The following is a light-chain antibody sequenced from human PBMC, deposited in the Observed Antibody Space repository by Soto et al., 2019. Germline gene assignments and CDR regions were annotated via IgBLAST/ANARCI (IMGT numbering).Light chain of an antibody. CDR3: QQYHIYST. J-gene: IGKJ2*01. Sequence: DIQMTQSPSTLSASVGDRVTITCRASESVNSWLAWYQLKPGKAPKVLIQMASTLQSGVPSRFSGSGSGTDFTLTIRGLQPEDFATYYCQQYHIYSTFGQGTKLEIK. CDR1: ESVNSW. V-gene: IGKV1-5*03. CDR2: MAS.